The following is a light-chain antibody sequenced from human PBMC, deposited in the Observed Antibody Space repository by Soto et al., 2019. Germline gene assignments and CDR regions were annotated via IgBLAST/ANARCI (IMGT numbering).Light chain of an antibody. J-gene: IGKJ2*01. CDR3: QQYYTPPPAYS. V-gene: IGKV4-1*01. Sequence: DIVMTQSPDSLAVSLGERATINCKSSQSVLYSSNNMNYLAWYQQKAGQAPKLLIYWASTRESGVPDRFSGSGSGTDFPLTISSLQAEDVAVYYCQQYYTPPPAYSFGQGTKVEIK. CDR1: QSVLYSSNNMNY. CDR2: WAS.